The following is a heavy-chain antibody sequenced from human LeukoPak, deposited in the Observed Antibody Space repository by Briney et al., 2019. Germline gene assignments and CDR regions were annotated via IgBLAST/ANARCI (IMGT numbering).Heavy chain of an antibody. CDR3: GRAQGYGDCDY. V-gene: IGHV1-46*01. D-gene: IGHD4-17*01. J-gene: IGHJ4*02. CDR2: INPSSGNT. CDR1: GYTFTDYY. Sequence: ASVKVSCKASGYTFTDYYIHWVRQAPGQGLEWMGIINPSSGNTKYAEKFQARVTMTRDTATSTVYMDLSSLRSEDTAVYYCGRAQGYGDCDYWGQGTLVTVSS.